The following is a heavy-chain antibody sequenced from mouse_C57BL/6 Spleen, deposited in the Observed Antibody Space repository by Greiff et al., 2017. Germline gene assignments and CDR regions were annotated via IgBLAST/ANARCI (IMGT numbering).Heavy chain of an antibody. CDR2: INPNNGGT. V-gene: IGHV1-26*01. Sequence: EVQLQQSGPELVKPGASVKISCKASGYTFTDYYMNWVKQSHGKSLEWIGDINPNNGGTSYNQKFKGKATLTVDKSSSTAYMELRSLTSEDSAVYYCARKRGVITTVVNYFDYWGQGTTLTVSS. CDR1: GYTFTDYY. J-gene: IGHJ2*01. D-gene: IGHD1-1*01. CDR3: ARKRGVITTVVNYFDY.